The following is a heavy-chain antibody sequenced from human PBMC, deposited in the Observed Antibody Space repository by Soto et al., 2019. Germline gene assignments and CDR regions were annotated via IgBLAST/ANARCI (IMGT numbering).Heavy chain of an antibody. CDR1: GFSISNNNDF. CDR3: AKVVVGATSHSDFDS. Sequence: SETLPLTCPFSGFSISNNNDFLGWVRQPPGKGLEWIGSAAYSGGTYKNPSLKSRVTVSVDTSKNQFSLKLTSVTAADTAIYYCAKVVVGATSHSDFDSWGQGTLVTVSS. CDR2: AAYSGGT. D-gene: IGHD2-15*01. J-gene: IGHJ4*02. V-gene: IGHV4-39*01.